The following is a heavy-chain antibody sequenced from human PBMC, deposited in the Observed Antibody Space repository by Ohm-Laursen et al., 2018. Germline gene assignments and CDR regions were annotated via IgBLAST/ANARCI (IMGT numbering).Heavy chain of an antibody. CDR3: ATDGKRRGNGP. J-gene: IGHJ5*02. CDR1: GYTFSSYG. Sequence: ASVKVSCKASGYTFSSYGISWVRQAPGQGLEWMGWISVYNGNTKYAQKLQGRVTMTTDTSTSIAYMELRSLRSDDTAVYYCATDGKRRGNGPWGQGTLVTVSS. D-gene: IGHD3-16*01. CDR2: ISVYNGNT. V-gene: IGHV1-18*01.